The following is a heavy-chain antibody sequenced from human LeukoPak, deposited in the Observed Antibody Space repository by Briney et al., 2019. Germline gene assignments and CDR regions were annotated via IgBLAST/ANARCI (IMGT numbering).Heavy chain of an antibody. V-gene: IGHV3-33*06. J-gene: IGHJ4*02. Sequence: GGSLRLSCAASGFTFSSYGMHWVRRAPGKGLEWVAVIWYDGSNKYYADSVKGRFTISRGNSKNTLYLQMNSLRAEDTAVYYCAKELQAGWYYFDYWGQGTLVTVSS. CDR2: IWYDGSNK. D-gene: IGHD6-19*01. CDR3: AKELQAGWYYFDY. CDR1: GFTFSSYG.